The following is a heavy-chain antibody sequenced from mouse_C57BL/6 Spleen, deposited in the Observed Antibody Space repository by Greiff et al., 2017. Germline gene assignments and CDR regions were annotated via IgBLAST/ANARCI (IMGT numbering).Heavy chain of an antibody. CDR2: IWSGGST. V-gene: IGHV2-2*01. J-gene: IGHJ2*01. CDR3: ATSFYDGYPYYFDY. D-gene: IGHD2-3*01. CDR1: GFSLTSYG. Sequence: VKLMESGPGLVQPSQSLSITCTVSGFSLTSYGVHWVRQSPGKGLEWLGVIWSGGSTDYNAAFISRLSISKDNSKSQVFFKMNSLQADDTAIYYCATSFYDGYPYYFDYWGQGTTLTVSS.